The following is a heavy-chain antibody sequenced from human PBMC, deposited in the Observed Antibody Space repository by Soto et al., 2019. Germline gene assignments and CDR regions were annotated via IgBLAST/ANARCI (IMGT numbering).Heavy chain of an antibody. D-gene: IGHD3-22*01. Sequence: GGSLRLACVASGFTLSRYSMNWVRQAPGKGLEWVSYISRSSSTIYYADSVKGRFTISRDNAENSLYLQMNSLRAEDTAVYYCAKEYDNSGYFPDYWGQGTLVTGSS. CDR2: ISRSSSTI. CDR1: GFTLSRYS. CDR3: AKEYDNSGYFPDY. J-gene: IGHJ4*02. V-gene: IGHV3-48*01.